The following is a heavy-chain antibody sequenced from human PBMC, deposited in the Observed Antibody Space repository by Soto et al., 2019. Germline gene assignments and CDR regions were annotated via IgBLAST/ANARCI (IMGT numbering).Heavy chain of an antibody. CDR2: ISYDGNNK. Sequence: GSLRLSCAASGFIFSTYGMHWVRQAPGKGLEWLSVISYDGNNKYYADSVKGRFTISRDNSKNTLWLQMDSLRTEDTAVYYCAKDLLLTTITTVGDWGQGTQV. J-gene: IGHJ4*02. CDR1: GFIFSTYG. V-gene: IGHV3-30*18. CDR3: AKDLLLTTITTVGD. D-gene: IGHD4-17*01.